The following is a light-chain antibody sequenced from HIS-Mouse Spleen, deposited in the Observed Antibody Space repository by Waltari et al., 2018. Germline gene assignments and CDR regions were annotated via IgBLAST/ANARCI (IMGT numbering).Light chain of an antibody. CDR1: ALPKQY. Sequence: SYELTQPPSVSVSPGQTARITCSGDALPKQYAYWYQQTPGQAPVLRIYKDSERPSGIPERFAGSSSGTTVTLTISGVQAEDEADYYCQSADSSGTHVVFGGGTKLTVL. J-gene: IGLJ2*01. CDR2: KDS. CDR3: QSADSSGTHVV. V-gene: IGLV3-25*03.